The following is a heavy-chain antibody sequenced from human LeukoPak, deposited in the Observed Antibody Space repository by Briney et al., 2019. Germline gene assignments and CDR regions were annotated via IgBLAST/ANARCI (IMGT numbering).Heavy chain of an antibody. Sequence: GGSLRLSCVASGFTFSNYPMIWARQAPGKGLEWVSMIGGDSVEIHYRDSVKGRFTISRDNAKNSLYLQMNSLRAEDTAVYYCARDLDYWGQGTLVTVSS. CDR2: IGGDSVEI. V-gene: IGHV3-21*01. CDR1: GFTFSNYP. CDR3: ARDLDY. J-gene: IGHJ4*02.